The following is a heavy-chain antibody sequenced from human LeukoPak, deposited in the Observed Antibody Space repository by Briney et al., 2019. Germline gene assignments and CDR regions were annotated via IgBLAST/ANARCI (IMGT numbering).Heavy chain of an antibody. CDR3: AREDTATMYYYYYSMDV. CDR2: INPNSGGT. Sequence: GASVKVSCKASGYTFTGYYIHWVRQAPGQGLEWMGCINPNSGGTNYAQKFQGRVTMTRDTSISTAYMELSRLRSDDTAVYYCAREDTATMYYYYYSMDVWGQGTTVTVSS. J-gene: IGHJ6*02. V-gene: IGHV1-2*02. D-gene: IGHD5-18*01. CDR1: GYTFTGYY.